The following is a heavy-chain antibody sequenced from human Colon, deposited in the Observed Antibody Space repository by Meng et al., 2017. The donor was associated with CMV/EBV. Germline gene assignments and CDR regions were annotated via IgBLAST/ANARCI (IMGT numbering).Heavy chain of an antibody. Sequence: SGPTLVKPTQTLTLTCTFSGFSLSTSGMRVSWIRQPPGKALEWLARIDWDDDKFYSTSLKTRLTISKDTSKNQVVLTMTNMDPVDTATYYCARTRGGEGVLEWFPFDYWGQGTLVTVSS. V-gene: IGHV2-70D*14. J-gene: IGHJ4*02. D-gene: IGHD3-3*01. CDR1: GFSLSTSGMR. CDR2: IDWDDDK. CDR3: ARTRGGEGVLEWFPFDY.